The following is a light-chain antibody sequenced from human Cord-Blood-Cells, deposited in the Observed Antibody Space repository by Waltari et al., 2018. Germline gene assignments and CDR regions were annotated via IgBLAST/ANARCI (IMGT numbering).Light chain of an antibody. CDR3: QQYYSTPIT. CDR1: QSVLYSSNNKNY. CDR2: WAS. J-gene: IGKJ5*01. Sequence: DIVMTQSPDSLAVSLGERATINCKSSQSVLYSSNNKNYLAWYQQKPGKPPKLLIYWASTRESWVPDRFSGSGSGTYFTHITSSLQAEDVAVYYCQQYYSTPITFGQGTRLDIK. V-gene: IGKV4-1*01.